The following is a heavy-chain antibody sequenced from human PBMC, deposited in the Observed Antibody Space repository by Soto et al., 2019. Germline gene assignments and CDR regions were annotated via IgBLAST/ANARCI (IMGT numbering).Heavy chain of an antibody. CDR3: ASWYYYDSSGYNYYYGMDV. CDR1: GCTFSSYA. CDR2: IIPIFGTA. V-gene: IGHV1-69*13. D-gene: IGHD3-22*01. J-gene: IGHJ6*02. Sequence: SVKVSCKASGCTFSSYAISWVRQAPGQGLEWMGGIIPIFGTANYAQKFQGRVTITADESTSTAYMELSSLRSEDTAVYYCASWYYYDSSGYNYYYGMDVWGQGTTVTVSS.